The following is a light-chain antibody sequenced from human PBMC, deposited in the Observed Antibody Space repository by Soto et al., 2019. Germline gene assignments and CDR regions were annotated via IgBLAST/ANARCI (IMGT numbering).Light chain of an antibody. J-gene: IGKJ4*01. CDR3: QQSFSTPPLT. V-gene: IGKV1-39*01. CDR1: QSISNY. CDR2: AAS. Sequence: DIPMTQSPSSLSASVGDRVTITCRASQSISNYLNWYQQKPGKAPKLLIYAASSLQSGVPSRFIGRGSGTDFTLTISSLQPEDLATYYCQQSFSTPPLTFGGGTKVEIK.